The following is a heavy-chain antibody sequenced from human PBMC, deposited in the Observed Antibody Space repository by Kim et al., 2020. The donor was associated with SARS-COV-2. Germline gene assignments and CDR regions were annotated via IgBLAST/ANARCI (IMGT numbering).Heavy chain of an antibody. D-gene: IGHD3-10*01. CDR2: INSDGSST. Sequence: GGSLRLSCAASGFTFSSYWMHWVRQAPGKGLVWVSRINSDGSSTSYADSVKGRFTISRDNAKNTLYLQMNSLRAEDTAVYYCAREQTYYYGSGSYYNPIYYYYYGMDVWGQGTTVTVSS. J-gene: IGHJ6*02. CDR3: AREQTYYYGSGSYYNPIYYYYYGMDV. CDR1: GFTFSSYW. V-gene: IGHV3-74*01.